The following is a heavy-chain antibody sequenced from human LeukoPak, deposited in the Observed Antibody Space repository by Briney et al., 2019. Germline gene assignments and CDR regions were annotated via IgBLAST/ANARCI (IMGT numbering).Heavy chain of an antibody. CDR1: GFTFSSYM. Sequence: GGSLRLSCAASGFTFSSYMMNWVRQAPGKGLDWVSYINSNSRTIYYADSVKGRFTVSRDNAKNSLYLQMNSLRDEDTAVYYCARDPTISGSYSDYWGQGTLVTVSS. V-gene: IGHV3-48*02. J-gene: IGHJ4*02. CDR3: ARDPTISGSYSDY. D-gene: IGHD1-26*01. CDR2: INSNSRTI.